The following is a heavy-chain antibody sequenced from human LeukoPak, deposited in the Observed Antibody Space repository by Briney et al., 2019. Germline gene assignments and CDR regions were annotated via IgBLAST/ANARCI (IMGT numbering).Heavy chain of an antibody. D-gene: IGHD6-13*01. CDR1: GFTFSSYA. CDR2: ISGSGGST. V-gene: IGHV3-23*01. CDR3: AKTYSSSWSNPFDY. J-gene: IGHJ4*02. Sequence: PGGSLRLSCAASGFTFSSYAMSWVRQAPGKGLEWVSAISGSGGSTYYAGSVKGRFTISRDNSKNTLYLQMNSLRAEDTAVYYCAKTYSSSWSNPFDYWGQGTLVTVSS.